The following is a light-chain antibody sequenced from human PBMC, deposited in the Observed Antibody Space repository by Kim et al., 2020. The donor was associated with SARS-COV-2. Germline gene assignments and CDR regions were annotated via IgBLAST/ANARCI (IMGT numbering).Light chain of an antibody. Sequence: PATLSLSPGERATLPCRASQSVSSYLAWYQQKPGQAPRLLIYDASNRATGIPARFSGSGSGTDFTLTISSLEPEDFAVYYCQQRTFGQGTKVDIK. CDR1: QSVSSY. CDR3: QQRT. V-gene: IGKV3-11*01. J-gene: IGKJ1*01. CDR2: DAS.